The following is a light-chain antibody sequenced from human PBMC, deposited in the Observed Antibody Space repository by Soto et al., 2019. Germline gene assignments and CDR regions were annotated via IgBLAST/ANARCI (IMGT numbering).Light chain of an antibody. Sequence: QLVLTQSPSASASLGASVKLTCTLSSVHSNYAIAWHQQQPEKGPRYLMKLNSDGSHSKGDGIPDRFSGSSSGAERYLTISSLQSEDEADYYCQTWGTGLYVVFGGGTKLTVL. J-gene: IGLJ2*01. CDR3: QTWGTGLYVV. CDR1: SVHSNYA. V-gene: IGLV4-69*01. CDR2: LNSDGSH.